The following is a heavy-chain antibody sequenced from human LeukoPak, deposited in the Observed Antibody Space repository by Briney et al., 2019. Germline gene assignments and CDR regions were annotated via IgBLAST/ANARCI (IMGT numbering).Heavy chain of an antibody. D-gene: IGHD3-22*01. CDR2: IQEDGKKE. J-gene: IGHJ3*02. CDR3: ARDPSYYYDSSGYYYGGDAFDI. V-gene: IGHV3-7*01. Sequence: PGGSLRLSCAASGFTFSSYEMNWVRQAPGKGLEWVANIQEDGKKENYVDSVRGRFTISRDNAKNSIYLQMNSLRVEDTAVYYCARDPSYYYDSSGYYYGGDAFDIWGQGTMVTVSS. CDR1: GFTFSSYE.